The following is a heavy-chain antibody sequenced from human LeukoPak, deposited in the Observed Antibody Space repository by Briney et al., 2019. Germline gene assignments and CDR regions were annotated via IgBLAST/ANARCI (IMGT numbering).Heavy chain of an antibody. V-gene: IGHV4-34*01. D-gene: IGHD3-22*01. J-gene: IGHJ4*02. CDR1: GGSISSYY. CDR3: ARARYYYDSSGYPRMYYFDY. Sequence: PSETLSLTCTVSGGSISSYYWSWIRQPPGKGLEWIGEINHSGSTNYNPSLKSRVTISVDTSKNQFSLKLSSVTAADTAVYYCARARYYYDSSGYPRMYYFDYWGQGTLVTVSS. CDR2: INHSGST.